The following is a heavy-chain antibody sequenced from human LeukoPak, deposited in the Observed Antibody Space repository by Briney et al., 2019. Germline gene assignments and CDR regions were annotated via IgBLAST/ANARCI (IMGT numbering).Heavy chain of an antibody. Sequence: ASVKVSCKASGYTFSTYGVSWVRQAPGQGLEWMGWISAYNGHTNYAQKFQGRVTMTTDTSTSTAYMELTSLTSDDTAVYYCARDKDLGAVAGTFDYWGQGTLVTVSS. V-gene: IGHV1-18*01. J-gene: IGHJ4*02. D-gene: IGHD6-19*01. CDR2: ISAYNGHT. CDR1: GYTFSTYG. CDR3: ARDKDLGAVAGTFDY.